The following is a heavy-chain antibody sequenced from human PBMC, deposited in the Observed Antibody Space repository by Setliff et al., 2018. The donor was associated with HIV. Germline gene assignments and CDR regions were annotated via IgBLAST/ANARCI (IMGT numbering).Heavy chain of an antibody. V-gene: IGHV3-23*01. CDR1: GLTFDYYA. Sequence: PGGSLRLSCEAYGLTFDYYAMTWVRQAPGKGLEWVSGISGSGDRTFYADSVKGRFTVSRDNSKDTVSLQMNSLKTEDTAIYYCTQGWVRYWGPGSLVTVSS. CDR2: ISGSGDRT. J-gene: IGHJ4*02. CDR3: TQGWVRY. D-gene: IGHD1-1*01.